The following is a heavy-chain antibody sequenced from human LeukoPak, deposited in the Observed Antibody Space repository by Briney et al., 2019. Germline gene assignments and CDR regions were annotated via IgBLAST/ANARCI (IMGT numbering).Heavy chain of an antibody. CDR3: ATYTHWVAGDV. D-gene: IGHD3-16*01. J-gene: IGHJ6*02. CDR2: MNQDGSEK. Sequence: GGSLRLSCAASGFTFSDSWMSWVRQAPGKGLEWVANMNQDGSEKDYVGSVKGRFTTSRDNARNSLYLQMSSLRAEDTAVYYCATYTHWVAGDVWGQGTTVTVSS. V-gene: IGHV3-7*01. CDR1: GFTFSDSW.